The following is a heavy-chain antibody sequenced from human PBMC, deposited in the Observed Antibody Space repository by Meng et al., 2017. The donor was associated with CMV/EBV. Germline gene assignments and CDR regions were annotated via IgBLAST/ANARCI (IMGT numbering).Heavy chain of an antibody. Sequence: ASVKVSCKASGFNLNTNGISWVRQAPGQGLEWMGWVSVYNGGANLAQKFQDRVTMTTDKCTSTAYMGVRSLTSDDTAVYYCARRGGLQYFIKEGGDCYFDYWGQGTLVTVSS. CDR1: GFNLNTNG. J-gene: IGHJ4*02. D-gene: IGHD4-11*01. CDR3: ARRGGLQYFIKEGGDCYFDY. CDR2: VSVYNGGA. V-gene: IGHV1-18*04.